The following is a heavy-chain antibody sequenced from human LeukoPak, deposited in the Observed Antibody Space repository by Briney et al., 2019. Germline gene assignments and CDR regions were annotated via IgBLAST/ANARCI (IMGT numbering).Heavy chain of an antibody. CDR1: GFTFRSYS. CDR3: ARAGTTGTTRFYFDY. CDR2: ISSSSSHI. Sequence: PGGSLRLPCAASGFTFRSYSMNWVRQAPGKGLEWVSSISSSSSHIYYADSVKGRFTISRDNAKNSLYLHMNSLRADDTAVYYCARAGTTGTTRFYFDYWGQGTLVTVSS. J-gene: IGHJ4*02. V-gene: IGHV3-21*01. D-gene: IGHD1-1*01.